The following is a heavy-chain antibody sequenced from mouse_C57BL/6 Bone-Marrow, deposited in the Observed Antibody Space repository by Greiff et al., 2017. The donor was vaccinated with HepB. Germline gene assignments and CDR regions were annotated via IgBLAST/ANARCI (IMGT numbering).Heavy chain of an antibody. V-gene: IGHV1-18*01. Sequence: VQLQQSGPELVKPGASVKIPCKASGYKFTDYNMDWVKQSHGKSLEWIGDINPNNGGTIYNQKFKGKATLTVDKSSSTAYMELRSLTSEDTAVYYCARPYYYGSSYWFAYWGQGTLVTVSA. J-gene: IGHJ3*01. CDR2: INPNNGGT. CDR1: GYKFTDYN. CDR3: ARPYYYGSSYWFAY. D-gene: IGHD1-1*01.